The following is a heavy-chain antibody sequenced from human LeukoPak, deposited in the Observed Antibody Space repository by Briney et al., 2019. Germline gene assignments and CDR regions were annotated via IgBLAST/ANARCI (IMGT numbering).Heavy chain of an antibody. D-gene: IGHD2-21*01. CDR2: IYYTGST. CDR3: AREGTDWDNWFDP. J-gene: IGHJ5*02. V-gene: IGHV4-59*01. CDR1: GGSISSYY. Sequence: SETLSLTCTVSGGSISSYYWSWIRQPPGKGLEWIGYIYYTGSTNYNPPLKSRVTISVDTSKNQFSLKLNSVTAADTAVYFCAREGTDWDNWFDPWGQGTLVTVSS.